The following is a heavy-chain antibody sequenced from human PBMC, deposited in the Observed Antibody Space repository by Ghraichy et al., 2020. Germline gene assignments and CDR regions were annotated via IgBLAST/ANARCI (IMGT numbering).Heavy chain of an antibody. D-gene: IGHD4-17*01. CDR1: GFIFKNYG. V-gene: IGHV3-48*01. J-gene: IGHJ5*01. CDR3: TRTRGATVPTMWFDS. CDR2: ISPGGETR. Sequence: GGSLRLSCAASGFIFKNYGMNWVRQAPGKGLEWVSYISPGGETRFQADSVKGRFTISRDNAKNSLYVQMNSLRGEDTAVYYCTRTRGATVPTMWFDSWGQGALVIVSS.